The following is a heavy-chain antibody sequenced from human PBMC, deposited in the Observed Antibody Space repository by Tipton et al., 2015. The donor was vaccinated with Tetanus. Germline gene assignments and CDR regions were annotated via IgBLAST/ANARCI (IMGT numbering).Heavy chain of an antibody. Sequence: QLVQSGAEVRKPGASVKVSCKASGYTFTHYGVNWVRQAPGQALEWMGWISPFNEHVNYAEKFQGRLTMTTDRTTAAVYMDLRRLRSDDPAVYFCGRGRGLGPHEYFEHWGQGTLVTVPS. CDR3: GRGRGLGPHEYFEH. D-gene: IGHD3/OR15-3a*01. CDR2: ISPFNEHV. CDR1: GYTFTHYG. J-gene: IGHJ5*02. V-gene: IGHV1-18*01.